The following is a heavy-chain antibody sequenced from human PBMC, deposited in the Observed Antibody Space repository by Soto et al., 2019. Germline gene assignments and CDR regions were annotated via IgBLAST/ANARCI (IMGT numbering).Heavy chain of an antibody. D-gene: IGHD3-10*01. J-gene: IGHJ4*02. Sequence: EGQLLESGGDLVQPGGSLRLSCALSGFTFTNDGVSWVRQAPGKGLEWVSAVRDSGGDTFYADSVKGRFSMSRDISRATVFLHMNDLRSEDTAVYYCARLPWFDERHWGQGTLVTVSP. V-gene: IGHV3-23*01. CDR3: ARLPWFDERH. CDR2: VRDSGGDT. CDR1: GFTFTNDG.